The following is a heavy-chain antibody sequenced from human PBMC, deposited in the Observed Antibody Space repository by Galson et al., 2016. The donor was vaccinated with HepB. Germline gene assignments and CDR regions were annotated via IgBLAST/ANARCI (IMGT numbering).Heavy chain of an antibody. D-gene: IGHD6-19*01. V-gene: IGHV3-30*04. CDR2: ISYDGSNK. J-gene: IGHJ4*02. CDR1: GFTFSTYA. Sequence: SLRLSCAASGFTFSTYAMHWVRQAPGKGLEWVALISYDGSNKYYADPVKGRFTISRDNSKNTLYLQMNSLRDDDTAVYYCAKPFLSSGLYYFDYWGRGTLVTVSS. CDR3: AKPFLSSGLYYFDY.